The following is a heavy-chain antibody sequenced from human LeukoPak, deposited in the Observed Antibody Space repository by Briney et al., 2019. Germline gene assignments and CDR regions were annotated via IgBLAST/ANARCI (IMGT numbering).Heavy chain of an antibody. CDR3: GGSGSYYDY. Sequence: GGSLRLSCAASGFTFSSYWMHWVRQAPGKGLVWVSRINSDGASKNQADSVKGRFTISRDNAKNTLYLQMNSLRAEDTAVYYCGGSGSYYDYWGQGTLVTVSS. D-gene: IGHD3-10*01. CDR2: INSDGASK. J-gene: IGHJ4*02. V-gene: IGHV3-74*01. CDR1: GFTFSSYW.